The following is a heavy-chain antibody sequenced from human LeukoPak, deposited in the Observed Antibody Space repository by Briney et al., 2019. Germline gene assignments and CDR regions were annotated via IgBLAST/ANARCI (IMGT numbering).Heavy chain of an antibody. V-gene: IGHV1-18*01. CDR1: GHTFTSYG. CDR3: WCSRDAFDI. Sequence: ASVKVSCKASGHTFTSYGLSWVRQAPGQGLEWMGWISAYNGNTNYAQKLQGRVTLTTDTSTSTAYMELRSLRSDDTAVYCCWCSRDAFDIWGQGTKVTVSS. J-gene: IGHJ3*02. CDR2: ISAYNGNT. D-gene: IGHD2-8*01.